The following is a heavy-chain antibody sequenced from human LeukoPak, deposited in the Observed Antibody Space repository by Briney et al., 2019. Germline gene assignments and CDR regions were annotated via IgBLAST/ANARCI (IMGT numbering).Heavy chain of an antibody. V-gene: IGHV4-4*07. Sequence: PSETLSLTCTVSAVSISSYYWSWLPQPAGKGLEWIGRIYTSGSTNYNPSLKSRVTMSVDTSKNQFCLKLSSVTAADTAVYYCATSTGSGWYNHDAFDIWGQGTMVTVSS. CDR3: ATSTGSGWYNHDAFDI. CDR1: AVSISSYY. CDR2: IYTSGST. D-gene: IGHD6-19*01. J-gene: IGHJ3*02.